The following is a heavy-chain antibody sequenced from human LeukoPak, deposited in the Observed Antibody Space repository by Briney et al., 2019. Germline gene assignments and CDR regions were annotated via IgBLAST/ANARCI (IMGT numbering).Heavy chain of an antibody. CDR2: IWYDGSKK. Sequence: GGSLRLSCGASGFTFSSYGMHWVRQAPGKGLEWVAVIWYDGSKKYYAASVKGRFTISRDNSANTLYLQMNSLRGEDTAVYYCARGTNWNYFDHWGQGTPVTVSS. CDR1: GFTFSSYG. J-gene: IGHJ4*02. CDR3: ARGTNWNYFDH. V-gene: IGHV3-33*01. D-gene: IGHD1-20*01.